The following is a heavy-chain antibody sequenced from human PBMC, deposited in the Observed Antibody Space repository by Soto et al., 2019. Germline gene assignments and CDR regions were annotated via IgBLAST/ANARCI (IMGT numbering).Heavy chain of an antibody. CDR3: ASPNEYCSSTSCPPWDAFDI. J-gene: IGHJ3*02. Sequence: ASVKVSCKASGGTFSSYAISWVRQAPGQGLECMGGIIPIFGTANYAQKFQGRVTITADESTSTAYMELSSLRSEDTAVYYCASPNEYCSSTSCPPWDAFDIWGQGTMVTVSS. V-gene: IGHV1-69*13. CDR1: GGTFSSYA. CDR2: IIPIFGTA. D-gene: IGHD2-2*01.